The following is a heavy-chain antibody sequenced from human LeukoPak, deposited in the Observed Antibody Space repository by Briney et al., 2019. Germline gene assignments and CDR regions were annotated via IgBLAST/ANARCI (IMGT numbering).Heavy chain of an antibody. J-gene: IGHJ6*02. D-gene: IGHD2-2*01. V-gene: IGHV3-21*01. CDR1: GFTLSSYR. CDR2: ISSSSTYI. CDR3: AREIHRYCSSTSCYGMDV. Sequence: GGSRTLSCAASGFTLSSYRMNWVRQAPGKGLEWVSSISSSSTYIYYADSVKGRFTPSRADAKHSLYLQMNSLRAEDMAVYYCAREIHRYCSSTSCYGMDVWGQGTTVTVSS.